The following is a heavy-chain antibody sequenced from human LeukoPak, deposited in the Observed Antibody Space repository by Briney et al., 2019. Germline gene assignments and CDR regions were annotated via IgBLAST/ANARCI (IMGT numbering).Heavy chain of an antibody. CDR2: ISSSSSYI. Sequence: GRSLRLPCAASGFTFSSYSMNWVRQAPGKGLEWVSSISSSSSYIYYADSVKGRFTISRDNAKNSLYLQMNSLRAEDTAVYYCARDWAGGPHDYWGQGTLVTVSS. D-gene: IGHD3-10*01. CDR3: ARDWAGGPHDY. CDR1: GFTFSSYS. J-gene: IGHJ4*02. V-gene: IGHV3-21*01.